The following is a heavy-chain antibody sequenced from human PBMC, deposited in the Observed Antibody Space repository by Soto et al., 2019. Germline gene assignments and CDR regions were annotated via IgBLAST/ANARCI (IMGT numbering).Heavy chain of an antibody. CDR1: GYTFTGSG. Sequence: HLVQSAAEVKKPGASVKVSCRTSGYTFTGSGISWVRQAPGQGLEWMGWISGYNGNANYAEKFRGRVSMTTDPSTNTAYMELRSLKSDDTAVYYCARDGDGYSNAFDFWGQGTLVTVSS. V-gene: IGHV1-18*04. D-gene: IGHD4-4*01. CDR2: ISGYNGNA. J-gene: IGHJ4*02. CDR3: ARDGDGYSNAFDF.